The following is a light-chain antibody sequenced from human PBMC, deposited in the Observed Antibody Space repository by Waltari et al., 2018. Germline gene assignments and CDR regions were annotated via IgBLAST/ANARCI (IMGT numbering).Light chain of an antibody. Sequence: IVMTQSPATLSVSPGERATLSCRASQSVSSNLAWYQQKPGQAPRLLIYGASTRATGIPARFRGSGSGTEFTLTISSLQSEDLALYYCQQYNNWPPMTFGQGTRLEIK. CDR3: QQYNNWPPMT. J-gene: IGKJ5*01. CDR2: GAS. V-gene: IGKV3-15*01. CDR1: QSVSSN.